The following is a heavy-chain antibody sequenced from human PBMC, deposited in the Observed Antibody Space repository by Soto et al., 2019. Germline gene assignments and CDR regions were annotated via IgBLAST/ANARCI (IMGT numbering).Heavy chain of an antibody. Sequence: ASVKVSCKASGYTFISYGISWVRQAPGQGLEWMGWISAYNGKTNYAQKLQGRVTMTTDTSTSTAYMELRSLRSDDTAVYYCASSTTGYSGYDFMYYFDYWGQGTLVTVSS. D-gene: IGHD5-12*01. CDR1: GYTFISYG. V-gene: IGHV1-18*01. J-gene: IGHJ4*02. CDR3: ASSTTGYSGYDFMYYFDY. CDR2: ISAYNGKT.